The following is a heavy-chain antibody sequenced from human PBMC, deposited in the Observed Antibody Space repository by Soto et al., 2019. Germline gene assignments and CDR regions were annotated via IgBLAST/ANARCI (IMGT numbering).Heavy chain of an antibody. D-gene: IGHD6-13*01. J-gene: IGHJ6*02. V-gene: IGHV4-59*01. CDR1: GGSISSYY. CDR3: ARDRGTIIAAASTIKPYYYYYGMDV. CDR2: IYYSGST. Sequence: SETLSLTCTVSGGSISSYYWSWIRQPPGKGLEWIGYIYYSGSTNYNPSLKSRVTISVDTSKNQFSLKLSSVTAADTAVYYCARDRGTIIAAASTIKPYYYYYGMDVWGQGTTVTVSS.